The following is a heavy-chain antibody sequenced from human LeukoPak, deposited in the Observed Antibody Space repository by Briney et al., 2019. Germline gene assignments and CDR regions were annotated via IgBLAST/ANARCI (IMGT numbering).Heavy chain of an antibody. CDR3: ARASPPNWGPSSPLFDY. CDR1: GYSISSGYY. V-gene: IGHV4-38-2*02. Sequence: SETLSLTCTVSGYSISSGYYWGWIRQPPGKGLEWIGSIYHSGSTYYNPSLKSRATISVDTSKNQFSLKLSSVTAADTAVYYCARASPPNWGPSSPLFDYWGQGTLVTVSS. CDR2: IYHSGST. D-gene: IGHD7-27*01. J-gene: IGHJ4*02.